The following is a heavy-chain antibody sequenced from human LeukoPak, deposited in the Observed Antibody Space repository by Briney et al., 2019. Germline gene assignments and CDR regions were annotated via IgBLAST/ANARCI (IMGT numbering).Heavy chain of an antibody. CDR3: AKDRSSSSTYDY. D-gene: IGHD6-6*01. V-gene: IGHV3-23*01. CDR2: ISGSGGST. Sequence: GGSLRLSCAASGFTFSSYAMSWVRQAPGKGLEWVSAISGSGGSTYYADSVRGRFTISRDNSKNTLYLQMNSLRAEDTAVYYCAKDRSSSSTYDYWGQGTLVTVSS. J-gene: IGHJ4*02. CDR1: GFTFSSYA.